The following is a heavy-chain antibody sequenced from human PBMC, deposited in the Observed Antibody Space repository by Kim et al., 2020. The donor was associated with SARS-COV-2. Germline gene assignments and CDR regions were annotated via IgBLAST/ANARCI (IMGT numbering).Heavy chain of an antibody. CDR1: GYTFTSYD. V-gene: IGHV1-8*01. CDR3: ARGDSGGYYFLY. J-gene: IGHJ4*02. Sequence: ASVKVSCKASGYTFTSYDINWVRQAPGQGPEWMGWMNPNSGNTGYGQKFLARATMTRNTSISTAYMELSRLRSEDTAVYYCARGDSGGYYFLYWGRGTLVTVSS. CDR2: MNPNSGNT. D-gene: IGHD3-22*01.